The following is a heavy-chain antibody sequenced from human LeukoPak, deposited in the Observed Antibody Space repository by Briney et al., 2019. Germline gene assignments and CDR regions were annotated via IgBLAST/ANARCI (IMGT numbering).Heavy chain of an antibody. CDR3: ARATDYYYMDV. J-gene: IGHJ6*03. CDR1: GFTFSSYW. V-gene: IGHV3-7*01. CDR2: IKQDGSEK. Sequence: GGSLRLSCAASGFTFSSYWMSRVRQAPGKGLEWVANIKQDGSEKYYVDSVKGRFTISRDNAKNSLYLQMNSLRAEDTAVYYCARATDYYYMDVWGKGTTVTVSS. D-gene: IGHD1-26*01.